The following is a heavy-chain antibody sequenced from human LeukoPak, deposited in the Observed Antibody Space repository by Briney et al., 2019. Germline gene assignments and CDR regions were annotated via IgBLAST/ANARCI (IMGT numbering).Heavy chain of an antibody. V-gene: IGHV3-30*02. D-gene: IGHD3-10*01. CDR2: IRYDGSNK. CDR1: GFTFSSYG. CDR3: ARGNWAMVRGVQAYFDY. Sequence: PGGSLRLSCAASGFTFSSYGMHWVRQAPGKGLEWVAFIRYDGSNKYYADSVKGRFTISRDNSKNTLYLEMNSLRAEDTAVYYCARGNWAMVRGVQAYFDYWGQGTLVTVSS. J-gene: IGHJ4*02.